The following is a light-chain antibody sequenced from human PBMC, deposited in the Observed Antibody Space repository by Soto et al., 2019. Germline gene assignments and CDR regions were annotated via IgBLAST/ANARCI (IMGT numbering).Light chain of an antibody. CDR2: GAS. CDR3: QQYNKWPLT. J-gene: IGKJ1*01. Sequence: EIVMTQSPDTLSVSPGESATLSCRASQSVSIQLAWYQQTPGQAPRLLIYGASTRATGIPVRFSGSASGTEFTLTISSLQSEDFTVYYCQQYNKWPLTFGQGTKV. CDR1: QSVSIQ. V-gene: IGKV3-15*01.